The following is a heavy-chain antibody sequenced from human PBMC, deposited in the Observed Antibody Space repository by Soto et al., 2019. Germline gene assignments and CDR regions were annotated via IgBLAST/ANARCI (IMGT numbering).Heavy chain of an antibody. CDR3: ARLPSRHLVDY. V-gene: IGHV4-39*01. D-gene: IGHD3-3*02. Sequence: LSLTCTVSGSSISSSGYYWGWIRQPPGKGLEWIGSMFYGVSTYCNPSLKSRVTVSVDTSKNQFSLNLSSVTAADTAVYYCARLPSRHLVDYWGQGTLVTVSS. CDR2: MFYGVST. J-gene: IGHJ4*02. CDR1: GSSISSSGYY.